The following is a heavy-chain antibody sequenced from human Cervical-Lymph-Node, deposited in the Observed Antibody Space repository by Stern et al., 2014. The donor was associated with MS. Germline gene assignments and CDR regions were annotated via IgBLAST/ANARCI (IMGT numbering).Heavy chain of an antibody. CDR1: GFTFNFHS. V-gene: IGHV3-21*01. CDR3: ARATF. CDR2: IRRSSTYI. J-gene: IGHJ6*02. Sequence: QLVQSGGGLVKPGGSLRLSCAASGFTFNFHSMYWVRQAPGKGLEWVSSIRRSSTYIYYADSVKGRFTISRDNARNSLYLHMNSLRAEDTAVYYCARATFLGQGTTVTVSS.